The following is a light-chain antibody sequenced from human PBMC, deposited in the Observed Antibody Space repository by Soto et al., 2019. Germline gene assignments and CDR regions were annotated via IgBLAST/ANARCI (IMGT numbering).Light chain of an antibody. J-gene: IGLJ2*01. V-gene: IGLV2-23*01. Sequence: QSALTQPASVSGSPGQSITISCTGTSSDVGSYDLVSWYQQHPDKAPKLMIYEVNKRPSGVSNRFSGSKSGNTASLTISGLQPGDEADYYCCSYAGSSTLLVGGGTKVTVL. CDR2: EVN. CDR1: SSDVGSYDL. CDR3: CSYAGSSTLL.